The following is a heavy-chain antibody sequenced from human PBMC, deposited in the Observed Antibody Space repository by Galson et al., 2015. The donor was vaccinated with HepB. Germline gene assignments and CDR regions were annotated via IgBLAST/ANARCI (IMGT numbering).Heavy chain of an antibody. CDR1: GFTFSNAW. D-gene: IGHD3-22*01. V-gene: IGHV3-15*01. J-gene: IGHJ3*02. CDR2: IKSKTDGGTT. Sequence: SLRLSCAASGFTFSNAWMSWVRQAPGKGLEWVGRIKSKTDGGTTDYAAPVKGRFTISRDDSKNTLYLQMNSLKTEDTAVYYCTTNIPTNSSGYYYEMGVADAFDIWGQGTMVTVSS. CDR3: TTNIPTNSSGYYYEMGVADAFDI.